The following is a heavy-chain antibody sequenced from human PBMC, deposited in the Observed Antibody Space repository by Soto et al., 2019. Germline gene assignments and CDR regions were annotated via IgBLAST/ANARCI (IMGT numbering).Heavy chain of an antibody. CDR2: IYYSGST. CDR1: GGSISSYY. J-gene: IGHJ4*02. Sequence: ETLSLTCTVSGGSISSYYWSWIRQPPGKGLEWIGYIYYSGSTNYNPSLKSRVTISVDTSKNQFSLKLSSVTAADTAVYYRARASGDSSGYYLYYFDYWGQGTLVTVSS. D-gene: IGHD3-22*01. CDR3: ARASGDSSGYYLYYFDY. V-gene: IGHV4-59*01.